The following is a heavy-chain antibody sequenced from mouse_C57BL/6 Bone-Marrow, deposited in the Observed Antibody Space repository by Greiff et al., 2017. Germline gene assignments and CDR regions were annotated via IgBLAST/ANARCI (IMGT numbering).Heavy chain of an antibody. Sequence: VQLQQSGPELVKPGASVKISCKASGYAFSSSWMNWVKQRPGKGLEWIGRIYPGDGDTNYNGKFKGKATLTADKSSSTAYMQLSSLTSEDSAVYFCARRCKAFFDYWGQGTTLTVSS. J-gene: IGHJ2*01. CDR1: GYAFSSSW. CDR2: IYPGDGDT. CDR3: ARRCKAFFDY. V-gene: IGHV1-82*01.